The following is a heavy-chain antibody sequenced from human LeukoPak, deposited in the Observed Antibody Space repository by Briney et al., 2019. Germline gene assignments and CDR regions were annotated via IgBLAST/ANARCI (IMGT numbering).Heavy chain of an antibody. CDR1: GGSISSGGYF. Sequence: SETLSLTCTVSGGSISSGGYFWSWIRQHPGKGLEWIGYIYYSGITYYNPSVESRVTMSVDTSKNQFSLELSSVTAADTAVYHCARESGLMEQYQMVSEVWRNGTTVTVSS. D-gene: IGHD2-2*01. J-gene: IGHJ6*04. V-gene: IGHV4-31*03. CDR3: ARESGLMEQYQMVSEV. CDR2: IYYSGIT.